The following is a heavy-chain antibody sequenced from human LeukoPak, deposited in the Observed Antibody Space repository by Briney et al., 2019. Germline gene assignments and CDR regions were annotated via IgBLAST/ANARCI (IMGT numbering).Heavy chain of an antibody. CDR3: ARDRASGSNYFDY. V-gene: IGHV1-18*01. Sequence: ASVKVSCKASGGTFSSYAISWVRQAPGQGLEWMGWISAYNGNTNYAQKLQGRVTMTTDTSTSTAYMELRSLRSDDTAVYYCARDRASGSNYFDYWGQGTLVTVSS. CDR2: ISAYNGNT. J-gene: IGHJ4*02. CDR1: GGTFSSYA. D-gene: IGHD1-26*01.